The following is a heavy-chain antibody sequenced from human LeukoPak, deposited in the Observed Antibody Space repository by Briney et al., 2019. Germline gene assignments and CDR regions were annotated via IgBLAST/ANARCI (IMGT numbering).Heavy chain of an antibody. CDR1: GYTFTRYD. CDR3: ARVRGYAGTEVDY. V-gene: IGHV1-8*01. J-gene: IGHJ4*02. CDR2: MNPNSGNT. D-gene: IGHD3-10*01. Sequence: ASVKVSCKASGYTFTRYDINWVRQASGQGLEWMGWMNPNSGNTGYAQKFQGRVTMTRNTSISTAYMELSSLRSEDTAVYYCARVRGYAGTEVDYWGQGTLVTVSS.